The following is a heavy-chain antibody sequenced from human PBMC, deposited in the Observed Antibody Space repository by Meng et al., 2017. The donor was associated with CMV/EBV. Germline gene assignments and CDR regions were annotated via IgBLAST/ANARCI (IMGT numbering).Heavy chain of an antibody. J-gene: IGHJ4*02. CDR3: VRSSGWSLFDY. CDR1: GFTFSDYY. Sequence: QVQLVQLGAEMKKPGDSVKVSCTTSGFTFSDYYIHWVRQAPGQGLEWMGWVNSNNDATNYARKFQGRVSMTRDTSISTAHMELSRLMSDDTAVYYCVRSSGWSLFDYWGQGTLVTVSS. D-gene: IGHD6-19*01. V-gene: IGHV1-2*02. CDR2: VNSNNDAT.